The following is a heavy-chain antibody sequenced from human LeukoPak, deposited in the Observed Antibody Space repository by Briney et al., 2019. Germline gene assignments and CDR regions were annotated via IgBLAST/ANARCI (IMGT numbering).Heavy chain of an antibody. CDR2: IYYTGST. CDR1: GFTFTTYG. D-gene: IGHD5/OR15-5a*01. CDR3: ARRMTVSATNWFDP. V-gene: IGHV4-59*01. Sequence: GSLRLSCAASGFTFTTYGMHWVRQAPGKGLEWVGYIYYTGSTNLNPSLKSRLTISVDTSKNQFSLRLSSVTAADTAIYYCARRMTVSATNWFDPWGQGTLVTVSS. J-gene: IGHJ5*02.